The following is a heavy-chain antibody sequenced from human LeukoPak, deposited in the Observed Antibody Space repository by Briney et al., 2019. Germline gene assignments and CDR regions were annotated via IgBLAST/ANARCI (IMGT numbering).Heavy chain of an antibody. CDR3: AKVTPPVSGSWTRARTRDDAFDI. CDR2: ISWNSGSI. V-gene: IGHV3-9*01. Sequence: GGSLRLSCAASGFTFDDYAMHWVRQAPGKGLEWVSGISWNSGSIGHADSVKGRFTISRDNAKNSLYLQMNSLRAEDTALYYCAKVTPPVSGSWTRARTRDDAFDIWGQGTMVTVSS. J-gene: IGHJ3*02. D-gene: IGHD1-26*01. CDR1: GFTFDDYA.